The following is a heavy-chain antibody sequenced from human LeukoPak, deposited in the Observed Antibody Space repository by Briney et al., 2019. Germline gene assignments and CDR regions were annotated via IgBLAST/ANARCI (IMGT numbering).Heavy chain of an antibody. D-gene: IGHD4-23*01. CDR3: ARGHYGGNRYFDI. CDR1: GYTFRSYE. V-gene: IGHV1-8*01. CDR2: IHPNSGKT. Sequence: ASVKVSCKASGYTFRSYEINWVRQAPGRGLEWVGWIHPNSGKTGYAQKFQGRVTMTRDTSTETAFIELSSLKFDDTATFYCARGHYGGNRYFDIWGQGTLVTVSS. J-gene: IGHJ4*02.